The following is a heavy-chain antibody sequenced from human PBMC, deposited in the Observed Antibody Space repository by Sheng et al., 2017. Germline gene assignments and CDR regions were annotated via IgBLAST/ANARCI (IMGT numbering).Heavy chain of an antibody. CDR2: INHSGST. Sequence: QVQLQQWGAGLLKPSETLSLTCAVYGGSFSGYYWSWIRQPPGKGLEWIGEINHSGSTNYNPSLKSRVTISVDTSKNQFSLKLSSVTAADTAVYYCARGPYGSDAFDIWGQGTMVTVSS. D-gene: IGHD4-17*01. CDR1: GGSFSGYY. V-gene: IGHV4-34*01. CDR3: ARGPYGSDAFDI. J-gene: IGHJ3*02.